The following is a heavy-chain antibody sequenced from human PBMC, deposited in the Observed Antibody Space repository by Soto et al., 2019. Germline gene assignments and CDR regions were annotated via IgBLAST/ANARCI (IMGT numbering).Heavy chain of an antibody. CDR3: TTTSIAAPYYFDY. CDR2: IRSKANSYAT. D-gene: IGHD6-6*01. J-gene: IGHJ4*02. Sequence: GGSLRLSCAASGFTFSGSAMHWVRQASGKGLEWVGRIRSKANSYATAYAASVKGRFTISRDDSKNTAYLQMNSLKTEDTAVYYCTTTSIAAPYYFDYWGQGTPVPVSS. V-gene: IGHV3-73*01. CDR1: GFTFSGSA.